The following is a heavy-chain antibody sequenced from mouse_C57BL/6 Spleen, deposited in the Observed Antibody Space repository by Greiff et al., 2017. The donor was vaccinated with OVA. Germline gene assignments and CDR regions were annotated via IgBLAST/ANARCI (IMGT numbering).Heavy chain of an antibody. CDR2: IYPGAGDT. J-gene: IGHJ3*01. Sequence: VQLQPSGAELVKPGASVKISCKASGYAFSSYWMNWVKQRPGKGLEWIGQIYPGAGDTNYNGKFKCKATLTADKSSSTAYMQLSSLTSEDSAVYFCARSGYYGSKEAWFAYWGQGTLVTVSA. D-gene: IGHD1-1*01. CDR3: ARSGYYGSKEAWFAY. CDR1: GYAFSSYW. V-gene: IGHV1-80*01.